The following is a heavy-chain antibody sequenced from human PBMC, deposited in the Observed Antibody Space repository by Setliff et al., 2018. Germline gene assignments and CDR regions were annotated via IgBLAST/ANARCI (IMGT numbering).Heavy chain of an antibody. V-gene: IGHV4-34*01. D-gene: IGHD7-27*01. CDR3: AKFGPLDLTGDWAFDN. Sequence: TLSLTCSVYGESFSNNYWSWIRQPPGKGLEWIGESNHGGSTNYNPSLKSRVTISVDTSKKQFSLKLSSVTAADTAVYYCAKFGPLDLTGDWAFDNWGQGTLVTVSS. CDR2: SNHGGST. CDR1: GESFSNNY. J-gene: IGHJ4*02.